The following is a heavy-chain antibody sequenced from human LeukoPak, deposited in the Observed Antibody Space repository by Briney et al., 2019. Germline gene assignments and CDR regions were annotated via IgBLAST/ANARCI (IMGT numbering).Heavy chain of an antibody. J-gene: IGHJ4*02. CDR3: ARVRRYSSGWYDYFDY. D-gene: IGHD6-19*01. Sequence: GPLRLSCAASGFTFSSYGMHWVRQAPGKGLEWVAVIWYDGSNKYYADSVKGRFTISRDNSKNTLYLQMNSLRAEDTAVYYCARVRRYSSGWYDYFDYWGQGTLVTVSS. V-gene: IGHV3-33*01. CDR2: IWYDGSNK. CDR1: GFTFSSYG.